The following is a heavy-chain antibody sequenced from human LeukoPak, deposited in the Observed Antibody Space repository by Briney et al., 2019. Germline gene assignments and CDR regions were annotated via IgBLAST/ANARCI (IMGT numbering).Heavy chain of an antibody. CDR3: ARQTAMGRSGDY. CDR2: IDPSDSET. V-gene: IGHV5-51*01. CDR1: GYSFTSYW. D-gene: IGHD5-18*01. J-gene: IGHJ4*02. Sequence: GESLKISCKASGYSFTSYWNGWVRQMPGKGLEWMGIIDPSDSETRYTPSFQGQVTISVDKSLTTADLQWNSLNASDTAMYYCARQTAMGRSGDYWGQGTLVTVSS.